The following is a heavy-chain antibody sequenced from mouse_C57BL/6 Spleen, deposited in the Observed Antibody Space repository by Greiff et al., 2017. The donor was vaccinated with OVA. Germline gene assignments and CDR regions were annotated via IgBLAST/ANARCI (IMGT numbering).Heavy chain of an antibody. J-gene: IGHJ3*01. CDR2: IDPSDSYT. Sequence: VKLQQPGAELVMPGASVKLSCKASGYTFTSYWMHWVKQRPGQGLEWIGEIDPSDSYTNYNQKFKGKSTLTVDKSSSTAYMQLSSLTSEDSAVYYCARGGVYDGAWFAYWGQGTLVTVSA. D-gene: IGHD2-12*01. V-gene: IGHV1-69*01. CDR3: ARGGVYDGAWFAY. CDR1: GYTFTSYW.